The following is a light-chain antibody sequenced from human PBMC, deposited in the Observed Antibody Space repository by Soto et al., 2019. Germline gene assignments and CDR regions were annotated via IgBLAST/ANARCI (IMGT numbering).Light chain of an antibody. CDR3: QQYGSSPPWT. Sequence: IVMKQSPATLSVYPGERATLSCRASQSVSGSYLAWYQQKPGQAPRLLIYDASSRATGIPDRFSGSGSGTDFTLTISRLEPEDFAVYYCQQYGSSPPWTFGQGSMVDIK. CDR1: QSVSGSY. J-gene: IGKJ1*01. CDR2: DAS. V-gene: IGKV3-20*01.